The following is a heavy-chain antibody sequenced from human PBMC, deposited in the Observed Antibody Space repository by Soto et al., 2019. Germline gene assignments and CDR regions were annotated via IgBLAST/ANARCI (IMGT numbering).Heavy chain of an antibody. D-gene: IGHD5-12*01. CDR2: IIPIFGTA. CDR3: ARASGDGYNFYYYYGMDV. Sequence: QVQLVQSGAEVKKPGSSVKVSCKASGGTFSSYAISWVRQAPGQGLEWMGGIIPIFGTANYAQKFQGRVTIPADESTSTAYMELSSLRSEDTAVYYCARASGDGYNFYYYYGMDVWGQGTTVTVSS. J-gene: IGHJ6*02. V-gene: IGHV1-69*01. CDR1: GGTFSSYA.